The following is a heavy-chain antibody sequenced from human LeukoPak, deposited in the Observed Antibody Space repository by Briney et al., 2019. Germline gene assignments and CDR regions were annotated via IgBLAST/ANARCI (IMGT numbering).Heavy chain of an antibody. D-gene: IGHD2-21*01. J-gene: IGHJ3*02. Sequence: GGSLRLSCAASGFTVGSNYINWVRQAPGKGLEWVAVIWYDGSNKYYADSVKGRFTISRDNSKNTLYLQMNSLRAEDTAVYYCARDQMVVKAFDIWGQGTMVTVSS. V-gene: IGHV3-33*08. CDR3: ARDQMVVKAFDI. CDR2: IWYDGSNK. CDR1: GFTVGSNY.